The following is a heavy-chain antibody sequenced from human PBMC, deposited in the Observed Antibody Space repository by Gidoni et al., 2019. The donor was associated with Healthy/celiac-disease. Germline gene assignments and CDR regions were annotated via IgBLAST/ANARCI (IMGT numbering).Heavy chain of an antibody. Sequence: QVQLVESGGGVVPPGRSLRLSCAASGFTFRSYAMHWVRQAPGKGLDWVAVISYDGRNEDYADSVKGRFAISRDNSENTVYLRMDSLRVEDTAVYYCVRELLGSFDYWGQGTLVTVSS. D-gene: IGHD7-27*01. J-gene: IGHJ4*02. V-gene: IGHV3-30*09. CDR2: ISYDGRNE. CDR1: GFTFRSYA. CDR3: VRELLGSFDY.